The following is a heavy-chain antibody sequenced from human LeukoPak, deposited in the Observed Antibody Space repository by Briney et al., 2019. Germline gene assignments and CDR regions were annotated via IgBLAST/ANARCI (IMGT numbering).Heavy chain of an antibody. J-gene: IGHJ5*02. D-gene: IGHD2-15*01. Sequence: SETLSPTCTVSGGSISSYYWSWIRQPPGKGLEWIGNIYYSGSTYYNPSLTSRVTISVDTSKNQFSLKLSSVTAADTAVYYCARRGYCSDGSCYQVWFDPWGQGTLVTVSS. CDR2: IYYSGST. CDR3: ARRGYCSDGSCYQVWFDP. V-gene: IGHV4-59*04. CDR1: GGSISSYY.